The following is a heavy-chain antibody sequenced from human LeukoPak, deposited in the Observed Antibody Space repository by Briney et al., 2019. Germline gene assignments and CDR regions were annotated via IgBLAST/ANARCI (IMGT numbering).Heavy chain of an antibody. Sequence: SETLSLTCTVSGGSISNYYWSWIRQPPGKGLEWIGYIYSSGSTNYNPSLNSGVTISVDTFKNQFSLKLTSVTAADTAVYYCARSRSGVLRGYYMDVWGNGTTVTVSS. CDR3: ARSRSGVLRGYYMDV. V-gene: IGHV4-4*09. CDR2: IYSSGST. J-gene: IGHJ6*03. D-gene: IGHD3-10*01. CDR1: GGSISNYY.